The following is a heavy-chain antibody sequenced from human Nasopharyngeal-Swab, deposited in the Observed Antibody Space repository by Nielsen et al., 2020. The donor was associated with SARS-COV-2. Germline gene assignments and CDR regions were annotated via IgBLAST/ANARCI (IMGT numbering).Heavy chain of an antibody. CDR1: GFTFSNYS. D-gene: IGHD3-10*01. CDR2: ISSASDYI. V-gene: IGHV3-21*01. J-gene: IGHJ3*02. CDR3: ARCYYGSGRIDAFDI. Sequence: GGSLRLSCAASGFTFSNYSMNWVRQAPGKGLEWVSAISSASDYIFYADSVKGRFTISRDNAKNSLYLQMNSLRAEDTAVYYCARCYYGSGRIDAFDIWGQGTVVTVSS.